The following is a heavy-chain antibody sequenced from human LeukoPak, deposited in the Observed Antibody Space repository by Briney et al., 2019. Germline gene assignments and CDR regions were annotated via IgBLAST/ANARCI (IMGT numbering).Heavy chain of an antibody. CDR3: ARDFEERGYYLADFDY. Sequence: GGSLRLSCAASGFTFSYYIMNWARQAPGKGLEWVSSITSNGSIYYADSVKGRFTISRDNAKNSLYLQMNSLRADDTAVYYCARDFEERGYYLADFDYWGQGTLVTVSS. V-gene: IGHV3-69-1*01. CDR1: GFTFSYYI. J-gene: IGHJ4*02. D-gene: IGHD3-22*01. CDR2: ITSNGSI.